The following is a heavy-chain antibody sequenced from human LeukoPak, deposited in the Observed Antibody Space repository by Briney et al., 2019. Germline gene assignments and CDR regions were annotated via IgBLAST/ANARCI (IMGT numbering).Heavy chain of an antibody. CDR1: GFTFSTYP. CDR2: ISGSGGST. Sequence: GGSLRLSCAASGFTFSTYPMSWVRQAPGKGLEWVSAISGSGGSTYYADSVKGRFTISRDNSKNTLYLQMNSLRAEDTAVYYCAKEASGYVGYYMDVWGKGTTVTVSS. J-gene: IGHJ6*03. V-gene: IGHV3-23*01. D-gene: IGHD5-12*01. CDR3: AKEASGYVGYYMDV.